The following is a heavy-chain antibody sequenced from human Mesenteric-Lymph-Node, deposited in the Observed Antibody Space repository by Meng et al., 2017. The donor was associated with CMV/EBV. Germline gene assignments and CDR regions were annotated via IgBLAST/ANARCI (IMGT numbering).Heavy chain of an antibody. Sequence: SETLSLTCTVSGGSISSGDYYWTWIRQPPGEGLEWIGSIYYSGSTYYSPSLKSRVTISVDTSTNHFSLKLTSVTAADTAMYYCARAVDYSNYRGAFDIWGQGTKVTVSS. V-gene: IGHV4-39*02. CDR3: ARAVDYSNYRGAFDI. CDR1: GGSISSGDYY. J-gene: IGHJ3*02. CDR2: IYYSGST. D-gene: IGHD4-11*01.